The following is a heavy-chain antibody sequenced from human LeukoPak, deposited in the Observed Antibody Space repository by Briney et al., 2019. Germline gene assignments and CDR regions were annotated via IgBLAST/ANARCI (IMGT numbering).Heavy chain of an antibody. D-gene: IGHD2-2*01. J-gene: IGHJ4*02. Sequence: TGGSLRLSCAASGFTFSTHWMAWVRQAPGKGLEWVANIKQDGSEKYYVDSVKGRFTISRDNAKNSLYLQMTSPRAEDTAVYYCARLLGPDTDFWGQGTLVTVSS. CDR1: GFTFSTHW. CDR3: ARLLGPDTDF. V-gene: IGHV3-7*01. CDR2: IKQDGSEK.